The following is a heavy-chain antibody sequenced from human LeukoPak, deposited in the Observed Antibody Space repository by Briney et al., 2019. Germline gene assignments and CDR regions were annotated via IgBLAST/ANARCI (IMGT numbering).Heavy chain of an antibody. Sequence: LGESLKISCKGSGYSFTSYWIGWVRQMPGKGLEWMGIIYPGDSDTRYSPSFQGQVTISADKSISTAYLQWSSLKASDTAMYYCARRFCGGSCYSGWFDPSGQGTLVTVSS. CDR1: GYSFTSYW. D-gene: IGHD2-15*01. J-gene: IGHJ5*02. CDR2: IYPGDSDT. CDR3: ARRFCGGSCYSGWFDP. V-gene: IGHV5-51*01.